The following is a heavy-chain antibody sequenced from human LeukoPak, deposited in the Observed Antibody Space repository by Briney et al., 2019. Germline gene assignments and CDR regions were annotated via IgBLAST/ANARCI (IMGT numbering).Heavy chain of an antibody. CDR2: IIPIFGTA. CDR3: ARGTWIQHINYYYYMDV. Sequence: SVKVSCKASGGTFSSYAISWVRQAPGQGLEWMGGIIPIFGTANYAQKFQGRVTITTDESTSTAYMELSSLRSEDTAVYYCARGTWIQHINYYYYMDVWGKGTTVTVSS. V-gene: IGHV1-69*05. J-gene: IGHJ6*03. CDR1: GGTFSSYA. D-gene: IGHD5-18*01.